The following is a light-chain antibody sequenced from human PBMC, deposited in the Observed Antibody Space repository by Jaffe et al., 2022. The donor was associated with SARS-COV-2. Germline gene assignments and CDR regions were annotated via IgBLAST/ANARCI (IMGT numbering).Light chain of an antibody. J-gene: IGLJ1*01. V-gene: IGLV2-8*01. CDR3: SSYAVNNNFV. CDR1: SSDVGGYNY. CDR2: EVN. Sequence: QSALTQPPSASGSPGQSVAISCTGTSSDVGGYNYVSWYQQHPGKAPKLMMYEVNKRPSGVPDRFSGYKSGNTASLTVSGLQAEDEADYYCSSYAVNNNFVFGTGTKVTVL.